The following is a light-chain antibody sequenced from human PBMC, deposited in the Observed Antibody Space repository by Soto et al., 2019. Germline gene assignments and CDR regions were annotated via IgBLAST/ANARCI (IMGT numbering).Light chain of an antibody. J-gene: IGKJ2*01. CDR2: GAS. V-gene: IGKV3-15*01. Sequence: EIVMTQSPATLSVSPGERATLSCRAIQSVSSNLAWYQQKPGQAHRLLISGASTRATGIPGRFSGSGSGTEFTLTISSLQSADFSVYYCQQYNSWPPYTFGQGTKLEIK. CDR1: QSVSSN. CDR3: QQYNSWPPYT.